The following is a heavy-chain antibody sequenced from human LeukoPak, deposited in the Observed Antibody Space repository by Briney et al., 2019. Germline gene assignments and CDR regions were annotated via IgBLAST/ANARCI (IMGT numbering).Heavy chain of an antibody. CDR1: GYTLTELS. V-gene: IGHV1-24*01. D-gene: IGHD6-6*01. J-gene: IGHJ6*02. CDR2: FDPEDGET. Sequence: ASVKVSCKVSGYTLTELSMHWVRQAPGKGLEWMGGFDPEDGETIYAQKFQGRVTMTEDTSTDTAYMELSSLRSEDTAVYYCATVFSSSPGLNYYCGMDVWGQGTTVTVSS. CDR3: ATVFSSSPGLNYYCGMDV.